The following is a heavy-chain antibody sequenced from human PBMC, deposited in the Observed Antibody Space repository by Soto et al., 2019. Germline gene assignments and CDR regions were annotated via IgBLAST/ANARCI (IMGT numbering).Heavy chain of an antibody. CDR2: ISGSGAGT. V-gene: IGHV3-23*01. J-gene: IGHJ5*02. CDR3: AKFRDYYTSGYIAFDH. D-gene: IGHD3-22*01. CDR1: GFTFSMYA. Sequence: GGSLRLSCAASGFTFSMYAMSWVRQAPGKGLMWVSAISGSGAGTDYADSVKGRFTISRDNSRNTLYLQLNSLRAEDTAVYYCAKFRDYYTSGYIAFDHWGQGTLVTVSS.